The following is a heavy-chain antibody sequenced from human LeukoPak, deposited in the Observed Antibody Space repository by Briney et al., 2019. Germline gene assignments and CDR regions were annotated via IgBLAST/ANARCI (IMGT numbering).Heavy chain of an antibody. D-gene: IGHD4-17*01. CDR2: ISWNSGSI. V-gene: IGHV3-9*01. CDR1: GFTFDDYA. CDR3: LPTAEKIDS. Sequence: QTGGSLRLSCAASGFTFDDYAMHWVRQAPGKGLEWVSGISWNSGSIGYADSVKGRFTISRDNAKNSLYLQMNSLRAEDTAVYYCLPTAEKIDSWGQGTLVTVSS. J-gene: IGHJ4*02.